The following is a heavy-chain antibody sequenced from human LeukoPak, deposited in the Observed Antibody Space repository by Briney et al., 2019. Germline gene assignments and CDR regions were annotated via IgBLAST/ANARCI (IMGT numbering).Heavy chain of an antibody. CDR1: GGSISNYY. D-gene: IGHD3-22*01. J-gene: IGHJ5*02. CDR3: ARRGDYYDSSGYYENWFDP. Sequence: SETLSLTCTVSGGSISNYYWSWIRQPPGKGLEWIGYIYYSGSTNYNPSLKSRVTISVDTSKNQFSLKLSSVTAADTAVYYCARRGDYYDSSGYYENWFDPWGQGTLVTVSS. V-gene: IGHV4-59*08. CDR2: IYYSGST.